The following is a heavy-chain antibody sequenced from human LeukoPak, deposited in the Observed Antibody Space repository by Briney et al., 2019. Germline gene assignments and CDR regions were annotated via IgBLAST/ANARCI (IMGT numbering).Heavy chain of an antibody. Sequence: PSQTLSLTCTVSGGSISSGDYSWSWIRQPPGKGLEWIGYIYYSGSTYYNPSLKSRVTISVDTSKNQFSLKLSSVTAADTAVYYCASVKLYDFWSGYRTADLGYFQHWGQGTLVTVSS. CDR3: ASVKLYDFWSGYRTADLGYFQH. CDR1: GGSISSGDYS. D-gene: IGHD3-3*01. CDR2: IYYSGST. V-gene: IGHV4-30-4*01. J-gene: IGHJ1*01.